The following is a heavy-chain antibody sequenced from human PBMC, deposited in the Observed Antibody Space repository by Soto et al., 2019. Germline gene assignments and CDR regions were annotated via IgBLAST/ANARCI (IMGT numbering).Heavy chain of an antibody. CDR3: AKTSGYPWHFDY. V-gene: IGHV3-23*01. D-gene: IGHD3-22*01. CDR1: GFTFSSYA. CDR2: ISGSGGTT. J-gene: IGHJ4*02. Sequence: GGSLRLSCAASGFTFSSYAMSWVRQAPGKGLEWVSGISGSGGTTYYADSVKGRFTISRDNSKNTLYLQMNSLRAEDTAVYHCAKTSGYPWHFDYWGQGTLVTVSS.